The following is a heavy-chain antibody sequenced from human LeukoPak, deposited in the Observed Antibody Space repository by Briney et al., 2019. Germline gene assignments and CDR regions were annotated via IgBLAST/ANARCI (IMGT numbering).Heavy chain of an antibody. Sequence: GGSLRLSCAASGFTFSSYWMHWVRQAPGKGLVWVSRINSDGSSISYADSVKGRFTISRDNAKNTLYLQMNSLRAEDTAVYYCARDPGAYSNYGFDYWGQGTLVTVSS. CDR3: ARDPGAYSNYGFDY. D-gene: IGHD4-11*01. V-gene: IGHV3-74*01. CDR1: GFTFSSYW. J-gene: IGHJ4*02. CDR2: INSDGSSI.